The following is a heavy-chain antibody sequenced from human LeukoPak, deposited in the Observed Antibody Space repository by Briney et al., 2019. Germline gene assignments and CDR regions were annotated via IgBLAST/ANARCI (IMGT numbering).Heavy chain of an antibody. CDR2: ITATTRST. CDR1: GFTFSIYA. Sequence: GGSLRLSCAGSGFTFSIYAMHWVRQAPGKGLEWVSTITATTRSTSYADSVKGRFTISRDNSKRTLYLQMNSLRVEDTAMYYCARAYTNGPFYFDYWGQGVLVTVSP. J-gene: IGHJ4*02. CDR3: ARAYTNGPFYFDY. D-gene: IGHD2-8*01. V-gene: IGHV3-23*01.